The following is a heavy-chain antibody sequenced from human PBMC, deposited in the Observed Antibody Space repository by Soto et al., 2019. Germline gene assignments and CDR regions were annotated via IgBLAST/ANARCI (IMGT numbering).Heavy chain of an antibody. CDR1: GYTFTSYA. D-gene: IGHD5-18*01. CDR3: ARGLNGYLHYFDY. CDR2: INAGNGNT. V-gene: IGHV1-3*01. J-gene: IGHJ4*02. Sequence: GASVKVSCKASGYTFTSYAMHLVRQAPGQMLEWMGWINAGNGNTKYSQKFQGRVTITRDTSASTVYMELSSLRSEDTAVYYCARGLNGYLHYFDYWGQGTLVTVSS.